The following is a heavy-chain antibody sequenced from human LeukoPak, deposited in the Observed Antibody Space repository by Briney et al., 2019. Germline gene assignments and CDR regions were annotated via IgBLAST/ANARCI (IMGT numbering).Heavy chain of an antibody. Sequence: ASVKVSCKASGYTFTGYYMHWVRQAPGQGLEWMGWINPNSGGTNYAQKFQGRVTMTRDTSISTAYMELSRLRSDDTAVYYCARDLMYYDFWSGYYGGWGQGTMVTVSS. D-gene: IGHD3-3*01. CDR1: GYTFTGYY. CDR3: ARDLMYYDFWSGYYGG. CDR2: INPNSGGT. V-gene: IGHV1-2*02. J-gene: IGHJ3*01.